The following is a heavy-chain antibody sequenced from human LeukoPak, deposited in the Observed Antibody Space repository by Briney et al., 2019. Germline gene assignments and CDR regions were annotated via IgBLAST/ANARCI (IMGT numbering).Heavy chain of an antibody. CDR3: AKDGLRSDYYYYMDV. CDR1: GITFSSYA. V-gene: IGHV3-23*01. D-gene: IGHD4-17*01. J-gene: IGHJ6*03. Sequence: GGSLRLSCAASGITFSSYAMSWVRQAPGKGLEWVSAISGSGGSTYYADSVKGRFTISRDNSKNTLYLQMNSLRAEDTAVYHCAKDGLRSDYYYYMDVWGKGTTVTMSS. CDR2: ISGSGGST.